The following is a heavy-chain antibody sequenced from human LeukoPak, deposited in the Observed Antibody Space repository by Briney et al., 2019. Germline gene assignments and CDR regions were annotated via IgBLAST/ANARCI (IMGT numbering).Heavy chain of an antibody. D-gene: IGHD3-9*01. CDR3: ARHGAYDILTGVMNYGMDV. Sequence: PGGSLRLSCAASGFTFSSYAMSWVRQAPGKGLEWVSAISGSGGSTYYADSVKGRFTISRDNSKNTLYLQMNSLRAEDTAVYYCARHGAYDILTGVMNYGMDVWGQGTTVTVSS. V-gene: IGHV3-23*01. J-gene: IGHJ6*02. CDR1: GFTFSSYA. CDR2: ISGSGGST.